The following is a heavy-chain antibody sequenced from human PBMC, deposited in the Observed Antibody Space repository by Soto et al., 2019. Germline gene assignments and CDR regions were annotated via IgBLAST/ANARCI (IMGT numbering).Heavy chain of an antibody. D-gene: IGHD5-12*01. CDR1: GGSVSSGSYY. CDR2: IHYSGST. J-gene: IGHJ4*02. V-gene: IGHV4-61*01. CDR3: AIRRRDGYKPYYYFDY. Sequence: SETLSLTCTVSGGSVSSGSYYWSWIRQPPGKGLEWIGYIHYSGSTNYNPSLKSRVTISVDTSKNQFSLKLSSVTAADTAVYYCAIRRRDGYKPYYYFDYWGQGTMVTVSS.